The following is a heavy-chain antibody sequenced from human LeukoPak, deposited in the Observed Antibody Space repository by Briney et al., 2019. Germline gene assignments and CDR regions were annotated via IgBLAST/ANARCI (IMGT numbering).Heavy chain of an antibody. J-gene: IGHJ5*02. CDR1: GGSFSGYY. CDR3: ARGSSWYDSSGWFDP. D-gene: IGHD6-13*01. CDR2: INHSGST. V-gene: IGHV4-34*01. Sequence: SETLSLTCAVYGGSFSGYYWSWIRQPPGKGLEWIGEINHSGSTNHNPSLKSRVTISVDTSKNQFSLKLSSVTAADTAVYYCARGSSWYDSSGWFDPWGQGTLVTVSS.